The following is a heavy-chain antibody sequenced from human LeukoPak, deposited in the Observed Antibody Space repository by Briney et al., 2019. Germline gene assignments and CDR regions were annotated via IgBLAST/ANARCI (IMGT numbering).Heavy chain of an antibody. D-gene: IGHD6-19*01. CDR2: ISGSGGST. J-gene: IGHJ4*02. CDR1: GFTFSSYA. V-gene: IGHV3-23*01. CDR3: AKDRIGSGWYGY. Sequence: GGSLRLSCAASGFTFSSYAMSWVRQAPGKGLEWVSAISGSGGSTYYADSVKGRFTISRDNSKNTLYLQMNSLRAEDTAVYYWAKDRIGSGWYGYWGQGTPVTVSS.